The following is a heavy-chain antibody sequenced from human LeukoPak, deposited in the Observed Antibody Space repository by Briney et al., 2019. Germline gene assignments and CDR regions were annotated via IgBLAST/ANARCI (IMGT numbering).Heavy chain of an antibody. CDR3: ARSPGLLWFGEFYYGMDV. J-gene: IGHJ6*02. V-gene: IGHV1-8*01. CDR1: GYTFTSYD. CDR2: MNPNSGNT. Sequence: ASVKVSCKASGYTFTSYDINWVRQATGQGLEWMGWMNPNSGNTGYAQKFQGRVTRTRNTSISTAYMELSSLRSEDTAVYYCARSPGLLWFGEFYYGMDVWGQGTTVTVSS. D-gene: IGHD3-10*01.